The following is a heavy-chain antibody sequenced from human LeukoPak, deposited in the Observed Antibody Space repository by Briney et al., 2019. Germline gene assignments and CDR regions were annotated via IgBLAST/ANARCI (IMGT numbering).Heavy chain of an antibody. CDR3: ASEQTYYFSMDV. CDR1: GFTFSGSA. J-gene: IGHJ6*02. Sequence: HPGGSLRLSCAASGFTFSGSAIHWVRLASGKGLEWVGRIRSKPNNYATGYAASVKGRFSISRDDSENTAYLQMNSLKIEDTAVYFCASEQTYYFSMDVWGQGTMVTVSS. D-gene: IGHD1/OR15-1a*01. CDR2: IRSKPNNYAT. V-gene: IGHV3-73*01.